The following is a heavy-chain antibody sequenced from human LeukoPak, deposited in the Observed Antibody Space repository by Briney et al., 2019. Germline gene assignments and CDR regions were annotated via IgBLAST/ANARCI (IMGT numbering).Heavy chain of an antibody. J-gene: IGHJ4*02. D-gene: IGHD3-9*01. CDR2: ISAYNCNT. V-gene: IGHV1-18*01. CDR3: ARGGDGDILTGLVFDY. CDR1: GYRFTSYG. Sequence: ASVKVSCKASGYRFTSYGISWVREAPGQGLEWMGWISAYNCNTNYAQKLQGRVTMTTDTSTSTAYMELRSLRSDDTAVYYCARGGDGDILTGLVFDYWGQGTLVTVSS.